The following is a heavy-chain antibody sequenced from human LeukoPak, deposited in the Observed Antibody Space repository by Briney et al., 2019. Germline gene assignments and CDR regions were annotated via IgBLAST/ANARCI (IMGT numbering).Heavy chain of an antibody. CDR3: ARGGSPIYYYYMDV. V-gene: IGHV1-2*02. CDR1: GYTYTGYF. Sequence: GASVKVSCKASGYTYTGYFMHWVRQAPGQGLEWVGWINPNSGGTNFAQKFQGRVTMARDTSISTAYMELSRLRSDDTAVYYCARGGSPIYYYYMDVWGKGTTVTISS. D-gene: IGHD2-2*01. J-gene: IGHJ6*03. CDR2: INPNSGGT.